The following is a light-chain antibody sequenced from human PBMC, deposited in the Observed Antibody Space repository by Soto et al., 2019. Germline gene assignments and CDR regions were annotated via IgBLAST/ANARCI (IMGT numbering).Light chain of an antibody. J-gene: IGKJ4*01. Sequence: DIQMTQSPSSLSASVGDRVTITCQASVDIDNSLNWYQQKPGQAPKLLIYGASNLEAGVPSRFSGSGYGTEYVFAISSLQPEDFATYYCQQNKNLPVTFGGGTKVE. CDR2: GAS. CDR3: QQNKNLPVT. V-gene: IGKV1-33*01. CDR1: VDIDNS.